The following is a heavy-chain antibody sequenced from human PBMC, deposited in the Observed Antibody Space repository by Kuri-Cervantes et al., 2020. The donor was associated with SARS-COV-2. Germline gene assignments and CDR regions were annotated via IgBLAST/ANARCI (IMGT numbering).Heavy chain of an antibody. CDR3: ARDQRPTFYYDSSEGAFDI. CDR1: GFTFSSYS. Sequence: GVLKISCAASGFTFSSYSMNWVRQAPGRGLEWVSYISSSSSTIYYADSVKGRFTISRDNAKNSLYLQMNSLRAEDTAVYYCARDQRPTFYYDSSEGAFDIWGQGTMVTVSS. CDR2: ISSSSSTI. V-gene: IGHV3-48*01. J-gene: IGHJ3*02. D-gene: IGHD3-22*01.